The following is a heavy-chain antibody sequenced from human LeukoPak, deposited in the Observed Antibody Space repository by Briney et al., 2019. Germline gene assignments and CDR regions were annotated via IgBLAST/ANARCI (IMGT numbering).Heavy chain of an antibody. CDR2: INHSGST. J-gene: IGHJ3*02. V-gene: IGHV4-34*01. Sequence: PSETLSLTCAVYGGSFSGYYWSWIRQPPGKGLEWIGEINHSGSTNYNPSLKSRVTISVDRSKNQFSLKLSSVTAADTAVYYCARATDDFDAFDIWGQGTMVTVSS. D-gene: IGHD1-1*01. CDR3: ARATDDFDAFDI. CDR1: GGSFSGYY.